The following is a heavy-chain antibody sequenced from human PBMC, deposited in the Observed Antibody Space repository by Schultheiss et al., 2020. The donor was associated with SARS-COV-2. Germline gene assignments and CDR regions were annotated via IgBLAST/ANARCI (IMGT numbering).Heavy chain of an antibody. D-gene: IGHD3-22*01. CDR3: ARDGGNTYYYDSSGYYKGSYFDY. CDR2: IYSGGST. Sequence: GGSLRLSCAASGFTVSSNYMSWVRQAPGKGLEWVSVIYSGGSTYYADSVKGRFTISRHNSKNTLYLQVGSLRAEDMAVYYCARDGGNTYYYDSSGYYKGSYFDYWGQGTLVTVSS. V-gene: IGHV3-53*04. CDR1: GFTVSSNY. J-gene: IGHJ4*02.